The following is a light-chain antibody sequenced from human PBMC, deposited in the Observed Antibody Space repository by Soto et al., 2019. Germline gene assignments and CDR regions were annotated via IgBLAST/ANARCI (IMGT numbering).Light chain of an antibody. CDR3: SSYTSSSPPSYV. V-gene: IGLV2-14*01. CDR2: DVS. Sequence: QSALTQPASVSGSPGQSITISCTGTSSDVGGYNYVSWYQQHPGKAPKLMIYDVSNRPSGVSNCFSASKSGNTAALTISGLQAADEADYYCSSYTSSSPPSYVFGTGTKLTVL. J-gene: IGLJ1*01. CDR1: SSDVGGYNY.